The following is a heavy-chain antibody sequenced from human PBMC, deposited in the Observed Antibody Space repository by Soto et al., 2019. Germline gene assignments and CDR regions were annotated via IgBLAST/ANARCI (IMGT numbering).Heavy chain of an antibody. CDR2: ISSTSGTI. CDR1: GFVFSTYS. CDR3: ANQKIRFSVAGTLYGLGV. D-gene: IGHD6-19*01. Sequence: EGQLVESGGNLVRPGGSLRLSCEASGFVFSTYSMNWVRQAPGKGLEWISYISSTSGTIYYADSVKGRFTIFRDNAKKSLFLQMNSLRDDDTAVYYCANQKIRFSVAGTLYGLGVWGQGTTVTVSS. V-gene: IGHV3-48*02. J-gene: IGHJ6*02.